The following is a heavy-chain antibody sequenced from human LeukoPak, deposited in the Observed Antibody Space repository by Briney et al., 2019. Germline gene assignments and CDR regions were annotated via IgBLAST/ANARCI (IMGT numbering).Heavy chain of an antibody. D-gene: IGHD2-21*01. CDR2: ISGSGGST. V-gene: IGHV3-23*01. CDR1: GFTFSSYA. J-gene: IGHJ4*02. CDR3: AKAPVTTCSGAYCYPFDY. Sequence: RPGGSLRLSCAASGFTFSSYAMSWVRQAPGKGLEWVSAISGSGGSTYYADSVKGRFTISRDNSKNTLYLQMNSLRAEDTVVYYCAKAPVTTCSGAYCYPFDYWGQGTLVTVSS.